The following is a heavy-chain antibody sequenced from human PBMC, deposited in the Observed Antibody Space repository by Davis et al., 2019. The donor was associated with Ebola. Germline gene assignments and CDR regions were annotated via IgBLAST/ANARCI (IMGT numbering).Heavy chain of an antibody. CDR2: ISYDGRNK. CDR3: ARDGGDGYNLDY. D-gene: IGHD5-24*01. J-gene: IGHJ4*02. V-gene: IGHV3-30*04. CDR1: RFTFSLYA. Sequence: GESLKISCAASRFTFSLYAMHWVRQAPGKGLEWVAVISYDGRNKYYADSVKGRFTISRDNSKNTLSLQMTSLRAEDTAVYYCARDGGDGYNLDYWGQGTLVTVSS.